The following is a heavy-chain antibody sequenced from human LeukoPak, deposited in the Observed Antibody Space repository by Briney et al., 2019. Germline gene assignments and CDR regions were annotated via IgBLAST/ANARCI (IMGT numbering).Heavy chain of an antibody. CDR1: GISFSGSW. CDR2: IKEDGSER. Sequence: PGGSLRLSCGGSGISFSGSWMSWARQAPGKGPEWVANIKEDGSERYYVGSVRGRFTISRDNAKNSLHLQMNSLRAEDTAVYYCTRNEHWGQGTLVTVSS. J-gene: IGHJ4*02. CDR3: TRNEH. V-gene: IGHV3-7*01.